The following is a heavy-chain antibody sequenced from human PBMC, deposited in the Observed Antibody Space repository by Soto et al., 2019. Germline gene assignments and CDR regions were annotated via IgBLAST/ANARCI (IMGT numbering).Heavy chain of an antibody. Sequence: EVQLLESGGGLVQPGGSLRLSCAASGFTFSSYAMSWVRQAPGKGLEWVSAISGSGGSTYYADSVKGRFTISRDNSKNTLYLQMNSMSAEDTAVYYCAKDLGRYYDFLSSYYYYYYMDVWGKGTKVTVSS. V-gene: IGHV3-23*01. J-gene: IGHJ6*03. D-gene: IGHD3-3*01. CDR1: GFTFSSYA. CDR3: AKDLGRYYDFLSSYYYYYYMDV. CDR2: ISGSGGST.